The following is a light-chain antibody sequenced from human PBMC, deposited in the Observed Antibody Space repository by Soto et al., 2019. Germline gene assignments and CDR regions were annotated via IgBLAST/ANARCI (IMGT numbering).Light chain of an antibody. CDR2: AAS. Sequence: DIQMTQSPSSLSASVGDRVTITCRASQSISSYLNWYQQKPGKAPKLLIYAASSLQSGVPSRFSGSGSGTDFTLTISSLQPEDFATYYCQQRSLPWTFGQGTKVEIK. CDR1: QSISSY. CDR3: QQRSLPWT. J-gene: IGKJ1*01. V-gene: IGKV1-39*01.